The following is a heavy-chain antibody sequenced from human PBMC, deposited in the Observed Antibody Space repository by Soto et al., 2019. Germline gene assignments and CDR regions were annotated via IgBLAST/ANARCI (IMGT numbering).Heavy chain of an antibody. J-gene: IGHJ4*02. V-gene: IGHV5-51*01. CDR2: IYPADSDT. Sequence: GESLKISCKASGYSFMNYWIGRVRQMTGKCLECMDIIYPADSDTRYSPSFQGQVTISVDTSISTTYLQWSSLAASDTAVYFCARYDRGADYWGQGTLVTVSS. CDR1: GYSFMNYW. CDR3: ARYDRGADY. D-gene: IGHD3-16*01.